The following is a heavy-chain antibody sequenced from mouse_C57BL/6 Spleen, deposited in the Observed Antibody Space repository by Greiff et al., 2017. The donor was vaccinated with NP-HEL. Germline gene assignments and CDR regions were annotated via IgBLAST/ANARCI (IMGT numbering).Heavy chain of an antibody. D-gene: IGHD2-4*01. CDR1: GFSLTSYG. J-gene: IGHJ4*01. V-gene: IGHV2-2*01. CDR2: IWSGGST. Sequence: VKLQESGPGLVQPSQSLSITCTVSGFSLTSYGVHWVRQSPGKGLEWLGVIWSGGSTDYNAAFISRLSISKDNSKSQVFFKMNSLQADDTAIYYCARRVRDYDRYAMDYWGQGTSVTVSS. CDR3: ARRVRDYDRYAMDY.